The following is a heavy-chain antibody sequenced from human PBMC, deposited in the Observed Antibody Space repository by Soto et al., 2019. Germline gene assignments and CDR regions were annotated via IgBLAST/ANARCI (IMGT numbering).Heavy chain of an antibody. CDR3: ARRPWVAVNKGGMDV. J-gene: IGHJ6*04. CDR1: GGSFSGYY. D-gene: IGHD2-15*01. CDR2: INHSGST. Sequence: QVQLQQWGAGLLKPSETLSLTCGVYGGSFSGYYWSWIRQPPGEGVEWIGEINHSGSTNYNPSLKSRVTISVDTSKNQFSLKLSSVTAADTAVYYCARRPWVAVNKGGMDVWGKGTTVTVSS. V-gene: IGHV4-34*01.